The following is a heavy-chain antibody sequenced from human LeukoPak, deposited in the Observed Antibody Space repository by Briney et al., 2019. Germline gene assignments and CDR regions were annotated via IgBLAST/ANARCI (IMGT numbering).Heavy chain of an antibody. CDR1: GFTFSNAW. Sequence: GGSLRLSCAASGFTFSNAWRSWVRQAPGKGLEWVGRIKSKTDGGTTDYAAPVKGIFTISRDDSNSTLYMQMNSLKTEDTTVYYCTTDPLSSSWYGYYYYMDVWGKGTTVTVSS. D-gene: IGHD6-13*01. V-gene: IGHV3-15*01. CDR2: IKSKTDGGTT. CDR3: TTDPLSSSWYGYYYYMDV. J-gene: IGHJ6*03.